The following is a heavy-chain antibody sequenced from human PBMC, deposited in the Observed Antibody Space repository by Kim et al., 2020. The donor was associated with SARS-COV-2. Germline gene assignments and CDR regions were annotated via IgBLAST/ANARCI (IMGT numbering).Heavy chain of an antibody. D-gene: IGHD6-13*01. CDR1: GYSFTSYW. CDR2: IYPSDSDT. Sequence: GESLKISCKGSGYSFTSYWIGWVRQMPGKGLEWMGIIYPSDSDTRYSPSFQGQVTISADKSISTAYLQWSSLKASDTAMYYCARIPEVTIAAVYYYYGMDVWGQGTTVTVS. CDR3: ARIPEVTIAAVYYYYGMDV. J-gene: IGHJ6*02. V-gene: IGHV5-51*01.